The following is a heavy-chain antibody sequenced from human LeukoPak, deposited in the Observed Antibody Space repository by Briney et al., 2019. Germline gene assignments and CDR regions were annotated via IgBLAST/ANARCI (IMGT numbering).Heavy chain of an antibody. Sequence: LXLSCAAXGFTFXSYWMHWVRQAPGKGLLWVSRINSDGSSTSYAHSVKGRFTISRDNAKNTLYLQMNSLRAEDTAVYYCARRIAAAAAPYYFDYWGQGTLVTVSS. CDR2: INSDGSST. CDR3: ARRIAAAAAPYYFDY. D-gene: IGHD6-13*01. V-gene: IGHV3-74*01. J-gene: IGHJ4*02. CDR1: GFTFXSYW.